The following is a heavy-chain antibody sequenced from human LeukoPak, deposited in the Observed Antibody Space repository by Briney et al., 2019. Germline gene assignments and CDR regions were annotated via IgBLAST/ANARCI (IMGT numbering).Heavy chain of an antibody. Sequence: SETLSLTCSVSGASISGSYWRWIRHPPGRGLEWIGYIRYSGSTNYAPSLRSRLPISVDTSKNQFSLKLSSVTAADTAVYYCARGAFSNYVYFDYWGQGTLLTVSS. D-gene: IGHD4-11*01. CDR3: ARGAFSNYVYFDY. CDR1: GASISGSY. CDR2: IRYSGST. V-gene: IGHV4-59*01. J-gene: IGHJ4*02.